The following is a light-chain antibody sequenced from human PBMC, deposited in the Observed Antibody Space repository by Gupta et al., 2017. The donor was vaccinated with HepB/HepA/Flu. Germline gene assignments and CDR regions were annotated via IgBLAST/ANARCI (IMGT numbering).Light chain of an antibody. CDR2: WAS. V-gene: IGKV4-1*01. J-gene: IGKJ1*01. CDR1: QSVLYTSNNKNY. Sequence: DIVITQSPDSLAVSLGERATLNCKSSQSVLYTSNNKNYLAWYQQIPGQPPKLLFSWASTREPAVPDPFSGCGSVTDFTLTIMSLQAEDVAVYYCLLDDSTHPTFGQGTRVEVK. CDR3: LLDDSTHPT.